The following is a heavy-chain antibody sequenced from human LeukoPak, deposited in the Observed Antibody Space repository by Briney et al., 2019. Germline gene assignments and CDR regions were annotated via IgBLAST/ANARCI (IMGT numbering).Heavy chain of an antibody. Sequence: GASVKVSCKASGYTFTSYGISWVRQAPGQGLEWMGWISAYNGNTNYAQKLQGRVTMTTDTSTSTAYMELRSLRSDDTAVYYCARDLLAYCGGACAFDIWGQGTMVTVSS. CDR2: ISAYNGNT. CDR1: GYTFTSYG. CDR3: ARDLLAYCGGACAFDI. V-gene: IGHV1-18*01. J-gene: IGHJ3*02. D-gene: IGHD2-21*01.